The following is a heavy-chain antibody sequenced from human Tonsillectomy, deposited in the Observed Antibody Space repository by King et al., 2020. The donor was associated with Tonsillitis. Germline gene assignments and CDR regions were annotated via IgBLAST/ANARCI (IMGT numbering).Heavy chain of an antibody. V-gene: IGHV3-53*01. D-gene: IGHD3-16*01. CDR3: AIDYGVPVGGVK. Sequence: VQLVESGGGLIQPGGSLRLSCAASGFTGSSNYTSVVPQAPRVGLEGVYVIYSGGGTYYEDSVKGRFTLSRDKSKNTLYLQMNSLRAEDTAVYYCAIDYGVPVGGVKWGQGTLVTVSS. J-gene: IGHJ4*01. CDR1: GFTGSSNY. CDR2: IYSGGGT.